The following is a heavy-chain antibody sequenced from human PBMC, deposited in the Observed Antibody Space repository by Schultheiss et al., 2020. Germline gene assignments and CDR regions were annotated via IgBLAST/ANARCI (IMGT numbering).Heavy chain of an antibody. CDR3: ARGERRYYGSGSYYRRGEYFQH. D-gene: IGHD3-10*01. J-gene: IGHJ1*01. CDR1: GGSFSGYY. Sequence: SETLSLTCAVYGGSFSGYYWSWIRQPPGKGLEWIGSIYYSGSTYYNPSLKSRVTISVDTSKNQFSLKLSSVTAADTAVYYCARGERRYYGSGSYYRRGEYFQHWGQGTLVTVSS. CDR2: IYYSGST. V-gene: IGHV4-34*01.